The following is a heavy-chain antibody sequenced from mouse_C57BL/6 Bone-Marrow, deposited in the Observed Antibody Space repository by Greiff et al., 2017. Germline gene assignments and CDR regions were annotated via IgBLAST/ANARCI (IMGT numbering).Heavy chain of an antibody. CDR3: ARGGLLPLWYFDV. V-gene: IGHV1-81*01. CDR2: IYPRSGNT. Sequence: QVQLQQSGAELARPGASVKLSCKASGYTFTSYGISWVKQRTGQGLEWIGEIYPRSGNTYYNAKFTGKATLTADQSSRTAYIELRSLTVEASAGYVCARGGLLPLWYFDVWGTGTTVTVSS. J-gene: IGHJ1*03. D-gene: IGHD1-1*01. CDR1: GYTFTSYG.